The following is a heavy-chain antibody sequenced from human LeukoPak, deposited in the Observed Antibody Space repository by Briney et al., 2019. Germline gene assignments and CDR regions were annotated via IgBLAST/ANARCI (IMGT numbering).Heavy chain of an antibody. CDR1: GYSFTSYW. D-gene: IGHD1-26*01. J-gene: IGHJ5*02. CDR2: IDPSDSYT. V-gene: IGHV5-10-1*01. Sequence: GESLKISCKGSGYSFTSYWISWVRQMPGRGLEWMGRIDPSDSYTNYSPSFQGHDTISADKSIGTAYLQWSSLKASDTAMYYCARRVGATGWFDPWGQGTLVTVSS. CDR3: ARRVGATGWFDP.